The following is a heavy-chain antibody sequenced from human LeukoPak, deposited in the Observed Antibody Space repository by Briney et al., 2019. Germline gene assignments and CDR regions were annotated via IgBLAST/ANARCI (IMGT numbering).Heavy chain of an antibody. J-gene: IGHJ4*02. V-gene: IGHV3-30*02. Sequence: GGSLRLSCAASGFTFSNYGMHWVRQAPGKGLEWVAFIRYDGSNKYYTDSVKGRFTISRDNSKNTLYLQMNSLRAEDTALYYCAKGYSYGMGGVIDYWGQGTLVTVSS. D-gene: IGHD5-18*01. CDR2: IRYDGSNK. CDR3: AKGYSYGMGGVIDY. CDR1: GFTFSNYG.